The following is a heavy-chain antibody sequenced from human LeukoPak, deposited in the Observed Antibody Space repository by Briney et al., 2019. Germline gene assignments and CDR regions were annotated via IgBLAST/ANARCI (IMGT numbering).Heavy chain of an antibody. CDR3: AREYGYHDFWSGYFSHYYYYVDV. V-gene: IGHV4-34*01. D-gene: IGHD3-3*01. CDR1: GGSFSGYY. Sequence: SETLSLTCAVYGGSFSGYYWSWIRQPPGKGLEWIGEINHSGSTNYNPSLKSRVTISVDTSKNQFSLKLSSVTAADTAVYYCAREYGYHDFWSGYFSHYYYYVDVWGKGTTVTVSS. J-gene: IGHJ6*03. CDR2: INHSGST.